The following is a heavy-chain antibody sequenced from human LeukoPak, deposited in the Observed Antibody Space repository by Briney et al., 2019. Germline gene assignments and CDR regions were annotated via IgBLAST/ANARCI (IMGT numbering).Heavy chain of an antibody. CDR1: GGSFSGYY. Sequence: PSETLSLTCAVYGGSFSGYYWSWIRQPPGKGLEWIGEINHSGSTNYNPSLKSRVTISVDTSKNQFSLKLSSVTAADTAVYYCARAEWLQNYYFDYWGQGTLVTVSS. D-gene: IGHD5-12*01. J-gene: IGHJ4*02. V-gene: IGHV4-34*01. CDR2: INHSGST. CDR3: ARAEWLQNYYFDY.